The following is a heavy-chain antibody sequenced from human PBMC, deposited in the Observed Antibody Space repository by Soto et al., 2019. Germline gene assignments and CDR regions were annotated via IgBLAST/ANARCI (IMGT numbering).Heavy chain of an antibody. D-gene: IGHD3-22*01. CDR2: ISHDGRIE. CDR1: GFTFSTFA. Sequence: PGGSLRLSCAASGFTFSTFALHWVRQAPGEGLEWVALISHDGRIEKYADSVKGRVTISADKSTLTSYMELHSLTSDDTALYYCARDRTDSGYYTNWLDPWGQGTQVTVSS. CDR3: ARDRTDSGYYTNWLDP. J-gene: IGHJ5*02. V-gene: IGHV3-30-3*01.